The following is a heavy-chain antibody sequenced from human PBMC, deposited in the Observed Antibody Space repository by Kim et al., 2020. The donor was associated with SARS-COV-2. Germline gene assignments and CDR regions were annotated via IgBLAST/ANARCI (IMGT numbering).Heavy chain of an antibody. J-gene: IGHJ3*02. CDR3: ATDSLDDSSGRWAFDI. Sequence: FQGRVTMTEDTSTDTAYMELSSLRSEDTAVYYCATDSLDDSSGRWAFDIWGQGTMVTVSS. V-gene: IGHV1-24*01. D-gene: IGHD3-22*01.